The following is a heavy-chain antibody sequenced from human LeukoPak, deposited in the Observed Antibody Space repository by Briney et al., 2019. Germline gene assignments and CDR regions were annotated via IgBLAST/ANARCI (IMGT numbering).Heavy chain of an antibody. V-gene: IGHV4-59*01. J-gene: IGHJ4*02. CDR1: GGSISSYY. D-gene: IGHD4-17*01. Sequence: SETLSLTCTVSGGSISSYYWSWIRQPPGKGLEWIGYIYYSGSTNYNPSLKSRVTISVDTSKNQFSLKLSSVTAADTAVYYCARGTVTTPPFDYWGQGTLVTVS. CDR3: ARGTVTTPPFDY. CDR2: IYYSGST.